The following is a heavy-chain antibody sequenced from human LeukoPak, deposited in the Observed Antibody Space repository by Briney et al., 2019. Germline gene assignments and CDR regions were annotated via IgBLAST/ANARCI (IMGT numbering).Heavy chain of an antibody. CDR1: GFIFSSYA. J-gene: IGHJ4*02. D-gene: IGHD2-2*01. V-gene: IGHV3-64*02. Sequence: PGGSLRLSCAASGFIFSSYAMHWVRQAPGKGLEYVSAISSNGVKTYYAESVKGRFTISRDNSNNTLYLQMGSLRAEDMAVYYCARGETSSYDYWGQGTLVTVSS. CDR3: ARGETSSYDY. CDR2: ISSNGVKT.